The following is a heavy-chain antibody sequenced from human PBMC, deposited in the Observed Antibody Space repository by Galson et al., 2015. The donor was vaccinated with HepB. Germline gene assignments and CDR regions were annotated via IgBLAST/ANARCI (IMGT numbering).Heavy chain of an antibody. D-gene: IGHD3-22*01. J-gene: IGHJ4*02. V-gene: IGHV3-21*01. Sequence: SLRLSCAASGFTFSSYSMNWVRQAPGKGLEWVSSISSSSSYIYYADSVKGRFTISRDNAKNSLYLQMNSLRAEDTAVYYCARDAPNYYDRGYFDYWGQGTLVTVSS. CDR3: ARDAPNYYDRGYFDY. CDR2: ISSSSSYI. CDR1: GFTFSSYS.